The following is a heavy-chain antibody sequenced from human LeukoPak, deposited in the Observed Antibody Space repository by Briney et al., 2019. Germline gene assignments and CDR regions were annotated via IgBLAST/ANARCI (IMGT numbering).Heavy chain of an antibody. CDR1: GYTFTGYY. Sequence: ASVKVSCKASGYTFTGYYLHWVRQAPAQGLEWMGRINPNSGGTNYAQKFQGRVTMTRDTSISTAHMELSRLRSDDTAVYYCARDHRIRGLDYYYMDIWGKGTTVTVSS. CDR2: INPNSGGT. J-gene: IGHJ6*03. CDR3: ARDHRIRGLDYYYMDI. D-gene: IGHD3/OR15-3a*01. V-gene: IGHV1-2*06.